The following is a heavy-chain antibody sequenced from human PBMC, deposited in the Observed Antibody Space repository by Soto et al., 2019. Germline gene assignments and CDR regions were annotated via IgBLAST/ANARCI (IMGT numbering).Heavy chain of an antibody. CDR1: GFSFSSYS. V-gene: IGHV3-21*01. CDR3: ARDKDWAFDY. CDR2: ISSRSSYI. J-gene: IGHJ4*02. Sequence: PGGSLRLSCAASGFSFSSYSMNWVRQAPGKGLEWVSCISSRSSYIYYADSVKGRFTISRDNAKNSLYLQMNSLRAEDTAVYYCARDKDWAFDYWGQGTLVTVSS. D-gene: IGHD3-9*01.